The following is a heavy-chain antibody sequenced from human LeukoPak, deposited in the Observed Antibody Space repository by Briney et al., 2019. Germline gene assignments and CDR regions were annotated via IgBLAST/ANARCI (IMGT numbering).Heavy chain of an antibody. D-gene: IGHD6-13*01. V-gene: IGHV4-59*12. CDR2: IYYSGST. Sequence: SETLSLTCTVSGGSISSYYWSWIRQPSGKGLVWIVYIYYSGSTNYNPSLKSRVTMSVDTSKNQFSLKLSSVTAADTAVYYCARGIAAAAKQGGFDYWGQGTLVTVSS. J-gene: IGHJ4*02. CDR1: GGSISSYY. CDR3: ARGIAAAAKQGGFDY.